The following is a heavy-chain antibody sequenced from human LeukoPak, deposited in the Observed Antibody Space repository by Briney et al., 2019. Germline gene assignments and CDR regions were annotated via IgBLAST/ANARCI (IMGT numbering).Heavy chain of an antibody. Sequence: SQTLSLTCTVSGGSISSGGYYWSWIRQHPGKGLEWIGYIYYSGSTYYNPSLKSRVTISVDTSKNQFSLKLSSVTAADTAVYYCARFPYSSSSNFDHWGQGTLVTVSS. D-gene: IGHD6-13*01. CDR1: GGSISSGGYY. V-gene: IGHV4-31*03. CDR2: IYYSGST. J-gene: IGHJ4*02. CDR3: ARFPYSSSSNFDH.